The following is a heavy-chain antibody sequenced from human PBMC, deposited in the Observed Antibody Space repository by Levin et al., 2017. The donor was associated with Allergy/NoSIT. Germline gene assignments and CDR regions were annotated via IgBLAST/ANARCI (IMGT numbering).Heavy chain of an antibody. CDR1: GFSFSRYW. Sequence: PGGSLRLSCAASGFSFSRYWMTWIRQAPGKGLEWVASIKQDGSQIYYMDSVRGRFTISRDNAKNSLYLQMNSLGAEDTAVYYCARDIGAPGSFLFDFWGQGTLVTVSS. D-gene: IGHD3-10*01. J-gene: IGHJ4*02. V-gene: IGHV3-7*01. CDR3: ARDIGAPGSFLFDF. CDR2: IKQDGSQI.